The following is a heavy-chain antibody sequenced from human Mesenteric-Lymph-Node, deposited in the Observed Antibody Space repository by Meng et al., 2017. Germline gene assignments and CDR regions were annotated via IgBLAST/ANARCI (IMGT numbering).Heavy chain of an antibody. J-gene: IGHJ4*02. CDR2: ITSSGRYI. Sequence: EVQLVESGGGLVKPGGSLRLSCAASRFSFSSYSMDWVRQAPGKGLEWGSSITSSGRYIYYADSVKGRFTISRDNAKNSLYLQMNSLRVEDTAVYYCASNGGGSDYWGQGTLVTVSS. CDR1: RFSFSSYS. CDR3: ASNGGGSDY. D-gene: IGHD4-23*01. V-gene: IGHV3-21*01.